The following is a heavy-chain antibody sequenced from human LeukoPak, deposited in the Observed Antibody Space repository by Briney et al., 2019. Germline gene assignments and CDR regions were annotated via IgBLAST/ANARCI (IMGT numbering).Heavy chain of an antibody. D-gene: IGHD4-17*01. J-gene: IGHJ6*04. CDR3: ARFYGDYLNYYYYGMDV. CDR2: IDPSDSYT. CDR1: GCSFTSYW. V-gene: IGHV5-10-1*01. Sequence: GESLKISCKGSGCSFTSYWISWVRQMPGKGLEWMGRIDPSDSYTNYSPSFQGHVTISADKSISTAYLQWSSLKASDTAMYYCARFYGDYLNYYYYGMDVWGKGTTVTVSS.